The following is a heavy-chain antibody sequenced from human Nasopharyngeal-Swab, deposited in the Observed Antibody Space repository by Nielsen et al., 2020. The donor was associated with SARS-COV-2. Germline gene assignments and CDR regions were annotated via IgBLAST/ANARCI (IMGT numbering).Heavy chain of an antibody. CDR3: AKRRALLRLWGRSNYLDS. CDR2: ISYDGSIK. Sequence: GGSLRLSCAASGFTFNNYGMYWVRQAPGKGLECVAFISYDGSIKYYADSVKGRFTISRDSSKNTLYLQLSNLRAEDTALYYCAKRRALLRLWGRSNYLDSWGQGALVTVSS. D-gene: IGHD2/OR15-2a*01. J-gene: IGHJ4*02. V-gene: IGHV3-30*18. CDR1: GFTFNNYG.